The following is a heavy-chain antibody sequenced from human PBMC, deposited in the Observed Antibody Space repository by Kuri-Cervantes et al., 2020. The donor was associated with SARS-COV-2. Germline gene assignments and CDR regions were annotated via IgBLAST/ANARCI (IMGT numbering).Heavy chain of an antibody. V-gene: IGHV1-8*01. Sequence: VKVSCKAPETTFPNYDINWVRQATGQGLEWMGMVKTNSGNTLYAQFFQGRVTMTRDTSTSTVYMELSSLTSEDTAIYYCYCAPKEGFDSWGQGTLVTVSS. CDR2: VKTNSGNT. CDR1: ETTFPNYD. J-gene: IGHJ4*02. CDR3: YCAPKEGFDS. D-gene: IGHD2-21*01.